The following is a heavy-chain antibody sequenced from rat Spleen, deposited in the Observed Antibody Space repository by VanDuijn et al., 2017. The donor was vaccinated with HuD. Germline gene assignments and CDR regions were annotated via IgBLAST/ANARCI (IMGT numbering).Heavy chain of an antibody. V-gene: IGHV3-1*01. J-gene: IGHJ2*01. D-gene: IGHD1-11*01. CDR2: INYSGST. CDR1: GYSITSNY. Sequence: EVQLQESGPGLVKPSQSLSLTCSVTGYSITSNYWAWIRKFPGNEMEWMGYINYSGSTGYNPSLKSRISITRDTSKNQFFLQLNSVTTEDTATYYCARKGWEGYYFDYWGQGVMVTVSS. CDR3: ARKGWEGYYFDY.